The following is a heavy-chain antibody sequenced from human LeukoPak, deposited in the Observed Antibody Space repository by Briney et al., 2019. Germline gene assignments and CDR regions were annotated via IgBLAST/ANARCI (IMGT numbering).Heavy chain of an antibody. CDR2: IYYSGST. Sequence: SETLSLTCTVSGGSISSYYWSWLRQPPGKGLEWIGYIYYSGSTNYNPSLKSRVTISVDTSKNQFSLKLSSVTAADTAVYYCARHRAVAGRGCDFDYWGQGTLVTVSS. J-gene: IGHJ4*02. CDR3: ARHRAVAGRGCDFDY. CDR1: GGSISSYY. V-gene: IGHV4-59*08. D-gene: IGHD6-19*01.